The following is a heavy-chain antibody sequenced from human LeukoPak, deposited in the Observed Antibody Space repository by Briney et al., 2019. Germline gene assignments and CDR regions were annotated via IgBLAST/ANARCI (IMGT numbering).Heavy chain of an antibody. D-gene: IGHD3-16*01. CDR1: GFFLSQFT. V-gene: IGHV3-30*18. J-gene: IGHJ4*02. Sequence: GGSLRLSCAASGFFLSQFTMHWLRQAPGKGLEWVAVISYDGNDKHYADSVKGRFTISRDNSKNTLYLQMNSLRVEDTAVYYCAKDQYDYVRGEFDYWGQGTLVTVSS. CDR3: AKDQYDYVRGEFDY. CDR2: ISYDGNDK.